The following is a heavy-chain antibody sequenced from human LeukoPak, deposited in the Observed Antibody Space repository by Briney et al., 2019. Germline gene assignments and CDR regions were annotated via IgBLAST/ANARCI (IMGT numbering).Heavy chain of an antibody. CDR3: ARHWVVTPNY. Sequence: ETLSLTRIVSGGSLSNSSYYWGWIRQPPGKGLEWIGSIYYNGSAYYNPSLKSRVTISVDTSKNQFSLKLPSVAAADTAVYYCARHWVVTPNYWGQGTLVTVSS. V-gene: IGHV4-39*01. J-gene: IGHJ4*02. D-gene: IGHD4-23*01. CDR2: IYYNGSA. CDR1: GGSLSNSSYY.